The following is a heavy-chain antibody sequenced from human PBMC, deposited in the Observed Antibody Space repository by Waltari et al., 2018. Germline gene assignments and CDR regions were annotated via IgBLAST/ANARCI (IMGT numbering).Heavy chain of an antibody. CDR2: ISGSGGTT. V-gene: IGHV3-23*01. D-gene: IGHD2-8*01. CDR1: GFTFNNFA. Sequence: EVELLESGGGLVQPGGTLRLSCAASGFTFNNFAMSWVRQAPGKGLEWVSGISGSGGTTYYADSVKGRFTISRDNSRNVLYLQMNTLSAEETAVYYCAKDRCTDGQCYTYFDYWGQGALITVSS. J-gene: IGHJ4*02. CDR3: AKDRCTDGQCYTYFDY.